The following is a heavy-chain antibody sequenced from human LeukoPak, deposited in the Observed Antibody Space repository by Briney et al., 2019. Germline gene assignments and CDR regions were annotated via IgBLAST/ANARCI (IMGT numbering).Heavy chain of an antibody. CDR2: ISGSGGST. Sequence: GGSLSLSCAASGFTFSSYGKSWGRQAPGKGLEWGSAISGSGGSTYYADSVKGRFTISRDNSKNTLYLQMNSLRAEDTAVYYCAKGYDILTGYDDYWGQGTLVTVSS. CDR3: AKGYDILTGYDDY. D-gene: IGHD3-9*01. CDR1: GFTFSSYG. V-gene: IGHV3-23*01. J-gene: IGHJ4*02.